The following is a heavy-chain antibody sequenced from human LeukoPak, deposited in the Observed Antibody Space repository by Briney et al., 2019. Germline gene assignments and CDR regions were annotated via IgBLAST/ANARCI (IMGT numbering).Heavy chain of an antibody. D-gene: IGHD6-19*01. CDR1: GFTFDDYA. Sequence: GGSLRLSCAASGFTFDDYAMHWVRQAPGKGLEWVSGISWNSGSIGYADSVKGRFTISRDNAKNSLYLQMNSLRAEDTALYYWAKSTIAVAGHYYYYGMDVWGQGTTVTVSS. CDR3: AKSTIAVAGHYYYYGMDV. J-gene: IGHJ6*02. V-gene: IGHV3-9*01. CDR2: ISWNSGSI.